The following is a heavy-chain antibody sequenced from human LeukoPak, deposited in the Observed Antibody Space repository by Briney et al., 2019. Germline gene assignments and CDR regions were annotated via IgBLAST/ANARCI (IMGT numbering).Heavy chain of an antibody. CDR3: ARDWNDGAFDY. Sequence: ASVNVSCKASGYTFTSYYMHWVRQAPGQGLEWMGRINPSGGSTSYAQKFQGRVTMTRDTSTSTVYMELSSLRSEDTAVYYCARDWNDGAFDYWGQGTLVPVSS. CDR2: INPSGGST. J-gene: IGHJ4*02. D-gene: IGHD1-1*01. V-gene: IGHV1-46*01. CDR1: GYTFTSYY.